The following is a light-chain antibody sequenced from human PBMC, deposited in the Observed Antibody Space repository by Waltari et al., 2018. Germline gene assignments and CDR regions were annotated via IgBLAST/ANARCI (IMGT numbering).Light chain of an antibody. Sequence: QSALTQPASVSGSPGQSITISCTWTSGDIGTYNYVSWYQQYTDRAPELLIYDVSHRPSRISNRFSGSKSGYTASLTISDLQAEDEADYFCSSYSTTNTLIFGGGTRLTV. CDR3: SSYSTTNTLI. CDR1: SGDIGTYNY. CDR2: DVS. J-gene: IGLJ2*01. V-gene: IGLV2-14*03.